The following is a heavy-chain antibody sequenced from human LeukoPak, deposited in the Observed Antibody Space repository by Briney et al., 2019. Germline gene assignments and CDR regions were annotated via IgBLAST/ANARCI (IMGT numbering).Heavy chain of an antibody. Sequence: GGSLRLSCAASGLTFSSYWMSWVRQAPGKGLEWVANIKQDGSEKYYVDSVKGRFTISRDNAKNSLYLQMNSLRAEDTAVYYCARDEGYSYGYSDYWGQGTLVTVSS. V-gene: IGHV3-7*05. CDR3: ARDEGYSYGYSDY. CDR1: GLTFSSYW. D-gene: IGHD5-18*01. CDR2: IKQDGSEK. J-gene: IGHJ4*02.